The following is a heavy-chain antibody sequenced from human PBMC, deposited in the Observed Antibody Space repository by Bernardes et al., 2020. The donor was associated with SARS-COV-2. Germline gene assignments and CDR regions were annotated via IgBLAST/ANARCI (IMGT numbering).Heavy chain of an antibody. D-gene: IGHD3-3*01. V-gene: IGHV3-74*01. CDR3: VKDLITIFGVVDY. CDR1: GFTFSSTW. Sequence: GGSLRLSCAASGFTFSSTWMHWVRQAPGKGLVWISRIHADGKTTHYADSVKGRFTISRDNAKNTLYLQMNSLRAEDTAIYYCVKDLITIFGVVDYWGQGTLVTVSS. J-gene: IGHJ4*02. CDR2: IHADGKTT.